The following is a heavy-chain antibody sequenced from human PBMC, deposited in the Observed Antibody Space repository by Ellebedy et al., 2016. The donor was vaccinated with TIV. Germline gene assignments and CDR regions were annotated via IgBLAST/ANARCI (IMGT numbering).Heavy chain of an antibody. CDR3: ARESDSQFYFDY. Sequence: MPGGSLRLSCAVYGGSFSGYYWSWIRQPPGKGLEWIGEMHHSGSTNSIPSLKGRVTMSVDTSKNQFSLKLSSLTAADTAVYYCARESDSQFYFDYWGQGSLVTVSS. CDR1: GGSFSGYY. CDR2: MHHSGST. V-gene: IGHV4-34*01. J-gene: IGHJ4*02.